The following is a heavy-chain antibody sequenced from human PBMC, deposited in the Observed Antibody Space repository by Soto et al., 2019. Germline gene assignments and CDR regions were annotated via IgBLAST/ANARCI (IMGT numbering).Heavy chain of an antibody. CDR2: ISYDGSNK. CDR1: GFTFSSYA. Sequence: PGWSLRLSCAASGFTFSSYAMHWVRQAPGKGLEWVAVISYDGSNKYYADSVKGRFTISRDNSKNTLYLQMNSLRAEDTAVYYCARAPLRMRYCTNGVPCAFDIWCQGTMVTVSS. V-gene: IGHV3-30-3*01. J-gene: IGHJ3*02. CDR3: ARAPLRMRYCTNGVPCAFDI. D-gene: IGHD2-8*01.